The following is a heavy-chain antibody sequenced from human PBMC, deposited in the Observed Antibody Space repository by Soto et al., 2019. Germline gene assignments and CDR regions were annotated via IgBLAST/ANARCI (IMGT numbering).Heavy chain of an antibody. J-gene: IGHJ4*02. D-gene: IGHD5-12*01. CDR1: GYTFTNYA. V-gene: IGHV1-3*04. CDR2: INTGNGNT. Sequence: GASVKVSCKASGYTFTNYAMHWVRQAPGQRLEWMGWINTGNGNTKYSQEFQGTVTITRDTSASTAYMEVSSLRSEDTAVYYCARDSAYSEYWGQGTLVTVSS. CDR3: ARDSAYSEY.